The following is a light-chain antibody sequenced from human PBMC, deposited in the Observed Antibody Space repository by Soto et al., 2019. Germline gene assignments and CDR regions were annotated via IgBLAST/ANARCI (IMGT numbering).Light chain of an antibody. CDR1: QSISSSY. J-gene: IGKJ2*01. V-gene: IGKV3-20*01. CDR3: QQYGGSPPYT. Sequence: EIVLTQSPGTLSLSPGERATLSCRASQSISSSYLAWYQQKPGQAPRLLIYGASSRATGIPDRFSGSGSGTDFTLTISRLEPEDFAVYYFQQYGGSPPYTFGQGTKLEIK. CDR2: GAS.